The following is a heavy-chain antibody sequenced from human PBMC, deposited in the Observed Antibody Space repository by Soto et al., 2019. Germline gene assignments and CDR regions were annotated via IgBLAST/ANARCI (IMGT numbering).Heavy chain of an antibody. CDR3: AKDIVYDISGYYYVSAFDV. Sequence: GGSLRLSCAASGFIFNSYGMSWVRQAPGMGLEWVSVISGSGAFIYYADSVKGRFSISRDNSRNTLHLQMNSLSAEDTAVYYCAKDIVYDISGYYYVSAFDVWCQGTMVTVSS. V-gene: IGHV3-23*01. CDR1: GFIFNSYG. D-gene: IGHD3-22*01. CDR2: ISGSGAFI. J-gene: IGHJ3*01.